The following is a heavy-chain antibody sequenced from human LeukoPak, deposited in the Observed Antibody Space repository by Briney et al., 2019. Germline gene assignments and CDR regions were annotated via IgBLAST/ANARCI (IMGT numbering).Heavy chain of an antibody. Sequence: GGSLRLSCAASGFTFSSYAMSWVRQAPGKGLEWVSAISGSGGSTYYADSVKGRSTISRDNSKNTLCLQMNSLRAEDTAVYYCAKDAEGTMIVVANPNWFDPWGQGTLVTVSS. D-gene: IGHD3-22*01. V-gene: IGHV3-23*01. J-gene: IGHJ5*02. CDR1: GFTFSSYA. CDR3: AKDAEGTMIVVANPNWFDP. CDR2: ISGSGGST.